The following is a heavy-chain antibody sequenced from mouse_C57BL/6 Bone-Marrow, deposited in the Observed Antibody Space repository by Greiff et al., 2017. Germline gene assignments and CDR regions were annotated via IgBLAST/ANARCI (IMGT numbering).Heavy chain of an antibody. V-gene: IGHV14-4*01. Sequence: VQLKESGAELVRPGASVKLSCTASGFNIKDDYMHWVKQRPEQGLEWIGWIDPENGDTEYASKFQGKATITADTSSNTAYLQLSSLTSEDTAVYYCTTVVEDAMDYWGQGTSVTVSS. CDR3: TTVVEDAMDY. CDR2: IDPENGDT. CDR1: GFNIKDDY. D-gene: IGHD1-1*01. J-gene: IGHJ4*01.